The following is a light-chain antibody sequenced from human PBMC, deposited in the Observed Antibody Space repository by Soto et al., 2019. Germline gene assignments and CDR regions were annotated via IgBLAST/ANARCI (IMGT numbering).Light chain of an antibody. V-gene: IGLV1-47*01. Sequence: QTVVTQPPSASGTPGQRVTISCSGSSSNIGSNFVYWYRQLPGTAPKVLIYRDNQRPSGVPDRFSVSKSGTSASLAISGLRSEDEADYYCAAWDDSLSVVFGGGTKLTVL. CDR3: AAWDDSLSVV. J-gene: IGLJ2*01. CDR2: RDN. CDR1: SSNIGSNF.